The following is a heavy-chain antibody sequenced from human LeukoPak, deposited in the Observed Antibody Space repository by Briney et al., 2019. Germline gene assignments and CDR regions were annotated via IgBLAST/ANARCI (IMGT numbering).Heavy chain of an antibody. D-gene: IGHD6-6*01. CDR2: ISPYNGDT. CDR1: GYTFTSYD. Sequence: GASVKVSCKASGYTFTSYDINWVRQATGQGLEWMGWISPYNGDTKYAQKFQGRVTMTTDTSASTAYMHLGSLTSDDTAVYFCARSAGYLAVRPDDKFDYWGQGTLVTVSS. V-gene: IGHV1-18*01. CDR3: ARSAGYLAVRPDDKFDY. J-gene: IGHJ4*02.